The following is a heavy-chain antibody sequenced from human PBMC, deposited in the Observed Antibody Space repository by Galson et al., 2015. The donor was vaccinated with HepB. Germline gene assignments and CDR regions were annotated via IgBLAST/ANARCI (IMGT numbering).Heavy chain of an antibody. Sequence: TLSLTCTVSGGYISDSYWSWIRQPPGKALEWIGYIYYSGSTDYNPSLEGRVTISVDTSKSQFSLTLSSVTAADTAVYYCATTRNGAYTHAFHIWGQGTMVTVSS. J-gene: IGHJ3*02. CDR1: GGYISDSY. D-gene: IGHD2-2*02. CDR3: ATTRNGAYTHAFHI. CDR2: IYYSGST. V-gene: IGHV4-59*01.